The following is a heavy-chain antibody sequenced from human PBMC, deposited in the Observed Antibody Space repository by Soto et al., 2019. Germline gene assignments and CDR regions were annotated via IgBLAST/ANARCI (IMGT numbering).Heavy chain of an antibody. CDR3: AKVFRQGQLAYYYFDY. CDR1: GFTFSSYV. V-gene: IGHV3-23*01. D-gene: IGHD1-1*01. CDR2: ISGGSDST. Sequence: GSLRLSCAASGFTFSSYVMSWVRQAPGKGLEWVSTISGGSDSTYYADSVKGRFTISRDNSKNTLYLQMNSLRAEDTAVYYCAKVFRQGQLAYYYFDYWGQGTLVTVSS. J-gene: IGHJ4*02.